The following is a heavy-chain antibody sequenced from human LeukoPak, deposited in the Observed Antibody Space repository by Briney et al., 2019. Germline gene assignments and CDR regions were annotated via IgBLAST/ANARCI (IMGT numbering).Heavy chain of an antibody. CDR2: ISSSSSTI. J-gene: IGHJ4*02. Sequence: GGSLRLSCAASGFTFSSYSMNWVRQAPGKGLEWVSYISSSSSTIYYADSVKGRFTISRDNAKNSLYLQMNSLRAEDTAVYYCARRGPEGYWGQGTLVTVSS. V-gene: IGHV3-48*01. CDR3: ARRGPEGY. CDR1: GFTFSSYS.